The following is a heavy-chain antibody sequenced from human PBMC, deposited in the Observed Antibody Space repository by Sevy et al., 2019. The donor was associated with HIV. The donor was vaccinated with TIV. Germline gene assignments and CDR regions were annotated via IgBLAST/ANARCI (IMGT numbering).Heavy chain of an antibody. V-gene: IGHV4-39*01. CDR1: GGSINRSSYY. CDR3: ARQGGSCKSGPCYTFFDF. J-gene: IGHJ4*02. CDR2: IHSGGNA. Sequence: SETLSLTCTVSGGSINRSSYYWGWICQPPGKGLEWIASIHSGGNAYYNPSLKSRVTVSVDTSKNQVSLKRTSVTAADTAVYYCARQGGSCKSGPCYTFFDFWGQGTLVTVSS. D-gene: IGHD2-8*02.